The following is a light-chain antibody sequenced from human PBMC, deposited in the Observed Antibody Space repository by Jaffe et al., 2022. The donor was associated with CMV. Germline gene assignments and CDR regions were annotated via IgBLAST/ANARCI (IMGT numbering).Light chain of an antibody. V-gene: IGKV4-1*01. CDR3: QQYYRSPLT. J-gene: IGKJ4*01. CDR2: WAS. Sequence: DIVMTQSPDSLAVSLGERATINCKSSQSVLYSSDNKSYLAWYQQKPGQPPKLLIYWASTRESGVPDRFSGSGSGTEFTLTISSLQAEDVAVYYCQQYYRSPLTFGGGTKVEIK. CDR1: QSVLYSSDNKSY.